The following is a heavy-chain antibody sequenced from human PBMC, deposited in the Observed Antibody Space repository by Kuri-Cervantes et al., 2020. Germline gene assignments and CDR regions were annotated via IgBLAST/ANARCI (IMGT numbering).Heavy chain of an antibody. D-gene: IGHD1-14*01. CDR2: IYYSGST. CDR1: GGSVSSGSYY. V-gene: IGHV4-61*01. CDR3: ARRRRVTGNFDY. J-gene: IGHJ4*02. Sequence: GSLRLSCTVSGGSVSSGSYYWSWIRHPPGKGLEWIGYIYYSGSTNYNPPLKSRVTISVDTSKNQFSLKLSSVTAADTAVYYCARRRRVTGNFDYWGQGTLVTVSS.